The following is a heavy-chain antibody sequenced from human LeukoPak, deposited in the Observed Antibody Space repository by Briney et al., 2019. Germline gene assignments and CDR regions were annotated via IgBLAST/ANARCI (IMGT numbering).Heavy chain of an antibody. Sequence: SETLSLTCTVSGGSISSSSYYWGWIRQPPGKGLEWIGEVQSGSTDYNPSLKSRVTISVDTSRNQFSLKMTSVTAADTAVYYCARDASGGSSSWYKYWGQGTLVAVSS. J-gene: IGHJ4*02. V-gene: IGHV4-39*07. CDR2: VQSGST. CDR3: ARDASGGSSSWYKY. CDR1: GGSISSSSYY. D-gene: IGHD6-13*01.